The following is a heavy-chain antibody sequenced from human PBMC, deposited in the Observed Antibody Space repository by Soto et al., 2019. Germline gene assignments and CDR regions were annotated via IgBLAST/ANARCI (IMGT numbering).Heavy chain of an antibody. Sequence: SETLSLTCTVSGGSISSYYWSWIRQPPGKGLEWIGYIYCSGSTNYNPSLKSRVTISVDTSKNQFSLKLSSVTAADTAVYYCARGLGQQLVAYYYYMDVWGKGTTVTVSS. D-gene: IGHD6-13*01. J-gene: IGHJ6*03. V-gene: IGHV4-59*01. CDR1: GGSISSYY. CDR2: IYCSGST. CDR3: ARGLGQQLVAYYYYMDV.